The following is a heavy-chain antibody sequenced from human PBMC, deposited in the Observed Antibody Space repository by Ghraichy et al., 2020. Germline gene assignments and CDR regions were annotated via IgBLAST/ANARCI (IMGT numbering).Heavy chain of an antibody. V-gene: IGHV4-39*07. D-gene: IGHD4-11*01. Sequence: ESLNISCTVSGGSISSSSYYWGWIRQPPGKGLEWIGSIYYSGSTYYNPSLKSRVTISVDTSKNQFSLKLSSVTAADTAVYYCARDPGLTTWNYMDVWGKGTTVTVSS. CDR2: IYYSGST. J-gene: IGHJ6*03. CDR1: GGSISSSSYY. CDR3: ARDPGLTTWNYMDV.